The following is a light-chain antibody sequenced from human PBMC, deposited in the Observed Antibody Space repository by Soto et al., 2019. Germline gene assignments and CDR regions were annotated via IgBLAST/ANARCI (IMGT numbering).Light chain of an antibody. V-gene: IGKV3-15*01. J-gene: IGKJ1*01. Sequence: EIVMMQSPATLSVSPGERATLSCRASQSVGSNLAWYQQKPGQAPRLLIYGASTRATGIPARFSGSGSGTEFTLTISSLQFEDFAIYFCQQYNNWPPDRTFGQGTKVEIK. CDR3: QQYNNWPPDRT. CDR1: QSVGSN. CDR2: GAS.